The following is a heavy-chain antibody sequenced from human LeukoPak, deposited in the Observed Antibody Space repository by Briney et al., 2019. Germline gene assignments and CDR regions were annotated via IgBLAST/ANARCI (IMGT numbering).Heavy chain of an antibody. CDR2: ISGSGGST. V-gene: IGHV3-23*01. D-gene: IGHD6-13*01. CDR1: GFTFSSYA. CDR3: AKDELGIAAANYYYYYYMDV. Sequence: PPGGSLGLSCAASGFTFSSYAMSWVRQAPGRGLEWVSAISGSGGSTYYADSVKGRFTISRDNSKNTLYLQMNSLRAEDTAVYYCAKDELGIAAANYYYYYYMDVWGKGTTVTISS. J-gene: IGHJ6*03.